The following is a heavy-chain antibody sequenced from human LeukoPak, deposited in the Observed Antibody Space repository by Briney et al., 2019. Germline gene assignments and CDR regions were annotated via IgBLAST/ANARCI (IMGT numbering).Heavy chain of an antibody. J-gene: IGHJ4*02. CDR1: GGSISGYY. D-gene: IGHD5-24*01. CDR3: ARFDRDGCNLDY. CDR2: IYYTGST. Sequence: SETLSLTCTVSGGSISGYYWTWIRQPPGKGLEWIGYIYYTGSTNYNPSLKSRVTISVDTSKSQFSLNLSPVTAADTALYYCARFDRDGCNLDYWGQGTLVTVSS. V-gene: IGHV4-59*01.